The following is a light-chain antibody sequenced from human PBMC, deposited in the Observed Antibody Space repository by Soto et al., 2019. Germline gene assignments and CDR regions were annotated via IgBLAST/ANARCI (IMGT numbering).Light chain of an antibody. J-gene: IGKJ4*01. Sequence: DIVLTQSPATLSLSPGDRATLSCRASQSVRSYLAWYQQKPGQAPRLLIYEASIRATGIPARFSGSGSGTDFTLTISSLEPDDFAVYYCQHRRNWPPTFGGGTKVEIK. CDR2: EAS. CDR1: QSVRSY. CDR3: QHRRNWPPT. V-gene: IGKV3-11*01.